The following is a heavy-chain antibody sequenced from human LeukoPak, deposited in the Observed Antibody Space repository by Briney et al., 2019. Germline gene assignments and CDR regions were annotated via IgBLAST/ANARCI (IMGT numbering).Heavy chain of an antibody. CDR1: GGSFSGYY. CDR2: INHSGST. Sequence: PSETLSLTCAVYGGSFSGYYWSWIRQPPGKGLEWIGEINHSGSTNYNPSLKSRVTISVDTSKNQFSLKLSSVTAAGTAVYYCARERILRYFDSWGQGTLVTVSS. V-gene: IGHV4-34*01. J-gene: IGHJ4*02. CDR3: ARERILRYFDS. D-gene: IGHD3-9*01.